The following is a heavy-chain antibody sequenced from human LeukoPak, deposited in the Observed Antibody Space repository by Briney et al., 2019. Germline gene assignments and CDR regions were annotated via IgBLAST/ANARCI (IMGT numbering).Heavy chain of an antibody. D-gene: IGHD2/OR15-2a*01. CDR3: ATGRATSIY. CDR2: SSSGSTI. CDR1: GFTFSDYY. Sequence: GGSLRLSCAASGFTFSDYYMSWIRQAPGKGLEWVSYSSSGSTIYYADSVKGRFAISRDNAKNSLYLQMNSLRAEDTAVYYCATGRATSIYWGQGTLVTVSS. V-gene: IGHV3-11*01. J-gene: IGHJ4*02.